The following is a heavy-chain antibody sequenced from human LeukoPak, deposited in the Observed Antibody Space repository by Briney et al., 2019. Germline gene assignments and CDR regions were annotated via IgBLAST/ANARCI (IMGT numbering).Heavy chain of an antibody. CDR1: GVSISSSSYY. V-gene: IGHV4-39*01. J-gene: IGHJ4*02. D-gene: IGHD6-19*01. CDR3: ARLRVAVIDY. Sequence: PSETLSLTCTVSGVSISSSSYYWGWLAQAPGQGLEWIGSIYYSGSTYYNPSLKSRVTISVDTSKNQFSLKLSSVTAADTAVYYCARLRVAVIDYCGQGTRVTV. CDR2: IYYSGST.